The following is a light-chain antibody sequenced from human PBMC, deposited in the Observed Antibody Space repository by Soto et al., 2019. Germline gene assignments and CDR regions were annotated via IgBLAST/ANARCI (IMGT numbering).Light chain of an antibody. J-gene: IGKJ4*01. Sequence: DIQMTQSPSSLSASVGDRVTITCRASQGIDNHLAWFQQKPGKAPMSLIYAASSLQSGVPSKFSGSGSGTDFTLTSSSMQPEDFATYYCQQSNTYPHTFGGGTKVDIK. CDR3: QQSNTYPHT. CDR1: QGIDNH. V-gene: IGKV1-16*02. CDR2: AAS.